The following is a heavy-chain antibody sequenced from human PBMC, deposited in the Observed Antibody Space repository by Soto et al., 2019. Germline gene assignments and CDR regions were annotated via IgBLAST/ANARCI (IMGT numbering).Heavy chain of an antibody. CDR3: AKDRFGEYFYYGMDV. CDR1: GFTFSSYA. D-gene: IGHD3-10*01. CDR2: ISGSGGST. Sequence: VQLWEYGGGLVQPGRSLRLSCAASGFTFSSYAMNWVRQAPGKGLEWVSGISGSGGSTYYADSVKGRFTISRDNSKNTLYLQMNSLRAEDTAVYYCAKDRFGEYFYYGMDVWGQGTTVTVSS. J-gene: IGHJ6*02. V-gene: IGHV3-23*01.